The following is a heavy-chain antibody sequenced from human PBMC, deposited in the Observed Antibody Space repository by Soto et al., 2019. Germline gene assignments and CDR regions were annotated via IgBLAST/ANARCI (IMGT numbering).Heavy chain of an antibody. CDR1: GFTFSSYG. D-gene: IGHD6-13*01. J-gene: IGHJ3*02. CDR3: ARDLVVIAAAGTGAFDI. Sequence: GGSLRLSCAASGFTFSSYGMHWVRQAPGKGLEWVAVIWYDGSNKYYADSVKGRFTISRDNSKNTLYLQMNSLRAEDTAVYYCARDLVVIAAAGTGAFDIWGQGTMVTVSS. CDR2: IWYDGSNK. V-gene: IGHV3-33*01.